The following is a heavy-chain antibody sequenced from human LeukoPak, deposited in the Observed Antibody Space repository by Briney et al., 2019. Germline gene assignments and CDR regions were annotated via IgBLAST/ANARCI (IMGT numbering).Heavy chain of an antibody. CDR3: ARDSITMVRGVIGY. J-gene: IGHJ4*02. CDR1: GYTFTSYG. CDR2: ISAYNGNT. V-gene: IGHV1-18*01. D-gene: IGHD3-10*01. Sequence: ASVKVSRKASGYTFTSYGISWVRQAPGQGLEWMGWISAYNGNTNYAQKLQGRVTMTTDTSTSTAYMELRSLRSDDTAAYYCARDSITMVRGVIGYWGQGTLVTVSS.